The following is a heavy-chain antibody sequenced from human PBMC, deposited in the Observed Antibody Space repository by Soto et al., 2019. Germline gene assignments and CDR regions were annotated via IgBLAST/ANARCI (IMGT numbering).Heavy chain of an antibody. CDR3: ARVGGYYDILTGYPRPLDY. CDR1: GGSFSGYY. D-gene: IGHD3-9*01. J-gene: IGHJ4*02. Sequence: SETLSLTCAVYGGSFSGYYWSWIRQPPGKGLEWIGEINHSGSTNYNPSLKSRVTISVDTSKNQFSLKLSSVTAADTAVYYCARVGGYYDILTGYPRPLDYWGQGTRVTVS. V-gene: IGHV4-34*01. CDR2: INHSGST.